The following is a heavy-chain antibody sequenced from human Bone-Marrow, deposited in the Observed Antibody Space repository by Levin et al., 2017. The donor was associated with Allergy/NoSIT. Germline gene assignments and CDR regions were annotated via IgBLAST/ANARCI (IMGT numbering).Heavy chain of an antibody. J-gene: IGHJ3*02. V-gene: IGHV1-69*06. D-gene: IGHD3-16*02. Sequence: SVKVSCKASGGTFSSYAISWVRQAPGQGLEWMGGIIPIFGTANYAQKFQGRVTITADKSTSTAYMELSSLRSEDTAVYYCASFRIMITFGGVIDNDAFDIWGQGTMVTVSS. CDR1: GGTFSSYA. CDR3: ASFRIMITFGGVIDNDAFDI. CDR2: IIPIFGTA.